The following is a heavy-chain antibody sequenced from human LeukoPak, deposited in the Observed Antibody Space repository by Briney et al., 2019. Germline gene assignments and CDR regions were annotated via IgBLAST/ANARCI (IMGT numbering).Heavy chain of an antibody. V-gene: IGHV3-7*01. D-gene: IGHD1-26*01. CDR1: GFTFSSYW. CDR3: ASELVGAGFTDFDY. Sequence: PGGSLRLSCAASGFTFSSYWMSWVRQAPGKGLEWVANIKQDGSEKYYVDSVKGRFTISRDNAKNSLYLQMNSLRAEDTAVYYCASELVGAGFTDFDYWGQGTLVTVSS. J-gene: IGHJ4*02. CDR2: IKQDGSEK.